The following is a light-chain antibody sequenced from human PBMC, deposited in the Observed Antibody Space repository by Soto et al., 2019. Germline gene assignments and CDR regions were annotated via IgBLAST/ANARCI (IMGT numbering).Light chain of an antibody. CDR1: SSDVGSYNL. V-gene: IGLV2-23*02. CDR2: EVS. J-gene: IGLJ2*01. Sequence: QSALTQPASVSGSPGQSITISCTGTSSDVGSYNLVSWYQQHPGKAPELMIYEVSKRPSGVSNRFSGSKSGNTASLTISGLQAEDEADYYCCSYAGSSTHVVFGGGTKVTVL. CDR3: CSYAGSSTHVV.